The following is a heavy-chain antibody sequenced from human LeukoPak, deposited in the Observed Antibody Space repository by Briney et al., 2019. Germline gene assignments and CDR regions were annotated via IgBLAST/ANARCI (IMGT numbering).Heavy chain of an antibody. D-gene: IGHD6-6*01. J-gene: IGHJ4*02. Sequence: SETLSLTCTVSGGSISSYYWSWIRQPPGKGLEWIGYIYYSGSTNYNPSLKSRVTISVDTSKNQFSLNLSSVTAADTAVYYCARGLGYSSSTSREFYFDYWGQGTLVTVSS. CDR3: ARGLGYSSSTSREFYFDY. CDR1: GGSISSYY. CDR2: IYYSGST. V-gene: IGHV4-59*01.